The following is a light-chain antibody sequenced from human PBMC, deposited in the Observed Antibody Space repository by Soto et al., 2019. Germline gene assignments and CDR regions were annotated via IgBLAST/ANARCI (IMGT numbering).Light chain of an antibody. CDR2: DAS. CDR3: QQYNSYSPLT. V-gene: IGKV1-5*01. Sequence: DIQMTQSPSTLSASVGDRVTITCRASQSISSWLAWYQQKPGKAPKLLIYDASSLESGDPSRFSGSRSGTEFTLTISSLQPDDFATHYCQQYNSYSPLTFGGGTKVEIK. CDR1: QSISSW. J-gene: IGKJ4*01.